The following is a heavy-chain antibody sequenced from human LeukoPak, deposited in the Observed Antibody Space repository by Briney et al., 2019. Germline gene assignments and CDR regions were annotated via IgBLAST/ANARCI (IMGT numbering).Heavy chain of an antibody. Sequence: GGSLRLSCAASGFTFSSYSMNWVRQAPGKGLEWVSYISSSSSTIYYADSVKGRFTTSRDNAKNSLYLQMNSLRAEDTAVYYCARVEGYSSSLLPDYWGQGTLVTVSS. CDR2: ISSSSSTI. V-gene: IGHV3-48*04. D-gene: IGHD6-13*01. CDR3: ARVEGYSSSLLPDY. CDR1: GFTFSSYS. J-gene: IGHJ4*02.